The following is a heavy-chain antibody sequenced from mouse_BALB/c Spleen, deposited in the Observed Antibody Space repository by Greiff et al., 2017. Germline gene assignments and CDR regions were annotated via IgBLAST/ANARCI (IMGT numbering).Heavy chain of an antibody. J-gene: IGHJ2*01. CDR2: IYPGDGST. V-gene: IGHV1S56*01. CDR1: GFNIKDTY. Sequence: VQLQQSGAELVKPGASVKLSCTASGFNIKDTYIHWVKQRPGQGLEWIGWIYPGDGSTKYNEKFKGKTTLTADKSSSTAYMLLSSLTSEDSAIYFCARDYGDYWGQGTTLTVSS. CDR3: ARDYGDY. D-gene: IGHD1-1*02.